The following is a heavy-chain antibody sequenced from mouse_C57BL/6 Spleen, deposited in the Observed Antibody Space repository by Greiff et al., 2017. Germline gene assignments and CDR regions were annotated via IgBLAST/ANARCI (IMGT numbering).Heavy chain of an antibody. CDR3: ARTSTVAYFDY. CDR2: IDPSDSYT. J-gene: IGHJ2*01. V-gene: IGHV1-69*01. CDR1: GYTFTSYW. D-gene: IGHD1-1*01. Sequence: QVQLQQPGAELVMPGASVKLSCKASGYTFTSYWMHWVKQRPGQGLEWIGEIDPSDSYTNYNQKFKGKSTLTVDKSSSTAYMQLSSLTSEDSAVYYCARTSTVAYFDYWGQGTTLTVSS.